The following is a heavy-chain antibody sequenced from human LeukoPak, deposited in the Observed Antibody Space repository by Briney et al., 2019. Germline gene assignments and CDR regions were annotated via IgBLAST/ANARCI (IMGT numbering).Heavy chain of an antibody. CDR3: ARVDKNGGTTFDY. V-gene: IGHV4-34*01. Sequence: SETLSLTCAVYGGSFSAYYWTWIRQPPGKGLEWIGEINHSGSTNYNPSLKSRVIISVDTSKNQLSLKLSSVTAAGTAVYYCARVDKNGGTTFDYWGQGTLVTVSS. CDR2: INHSGST. J-gene: IGHJ4*02. D-gene: IGHD2/OR15-2a*01. CDR1: GGSFSAYY.